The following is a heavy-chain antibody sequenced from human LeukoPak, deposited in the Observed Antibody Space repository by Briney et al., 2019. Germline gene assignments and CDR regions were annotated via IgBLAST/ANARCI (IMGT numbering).Heavy chain of an antibody. CDR3: ERLSNSDSRGYYYY. Sequence: GESLQISCKGSGYSFTSYWIGWVRQMPAKGLEWMGIIYPADSDTRYSPSFQGQVTISADKSTSTSYLQLSSLKASDAAMYYCERLSNSDSRGYYYYWGQGTLVTVSS. CDR1: GYSFTSYW. J-gene: IGHJ4*02. D-gene: IGHD3-22*01. V-gene: IGHV5-51*01. CDR2: IYPADSDT.